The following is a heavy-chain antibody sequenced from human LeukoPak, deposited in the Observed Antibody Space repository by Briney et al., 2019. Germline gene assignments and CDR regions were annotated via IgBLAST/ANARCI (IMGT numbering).Heavy chain of an antibody. D-gene: IGHD3-3*01. V-gene: IGHV4-61*01. J-gene: IGHJ5*02. Sequence: SETLSLTCTVSGGSVNSCSYYWSWIRQPPGKGLEWIGYVYYSGSTNYNPSLKSRVTISVDTSKNQFSLKLSSVTAADTAVYYCARDKGWSGHTKGDWFDPWGQGTLVTVSS. CDR3: ARDKGWSGHTKGDWFDP. CDR2: VYYSGST. CDR1: GGSVNSCSYY.